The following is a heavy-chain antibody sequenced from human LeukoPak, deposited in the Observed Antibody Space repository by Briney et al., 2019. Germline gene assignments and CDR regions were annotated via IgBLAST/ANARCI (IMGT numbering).Heavy chain of an antibody. CDR1: GFTFNTCE. V-gene: IGHV3-48*03. J-gene: IGHJ4*02. CDR2: ISGSGRMF. Sequence: GGSLRLSCAASGFTFNTCEMNWVRQAPGKGLEWISFISGSGRMFAYADSVKGRFTISRDNAKKSLYLQMNSLRGEDTAVYYCARSSDVVVAAMRSKDCDYWGQGTLVAVSS. D-gene: IGHD2-21*02. CDR3: ARSSDVVVAAMRSKDCDY.